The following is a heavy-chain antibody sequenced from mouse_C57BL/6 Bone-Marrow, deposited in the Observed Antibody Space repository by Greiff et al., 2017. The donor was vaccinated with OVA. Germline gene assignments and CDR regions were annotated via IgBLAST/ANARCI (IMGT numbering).Heavy chain of an antibody. D-gene: IGHD1-1*01. V-gene: IGHV14-2*01. CDR3: ASEFPHYYGSSYAMDY. J-gene: IGHJ4*01. CDR1: GFNIKDYY. CDR2: IDPEDGET. Sequence: VHVKQSGAELVKPGASVKLSCTASGFNIKDYYMHWVKQRTEQGLECIGRIDPEDGETKYAPKFQGKATITADTSSNTAYLQLSSLTSEDTAVYYCASEFPHYYGSSYAMDYWGQGTSVTVSS.